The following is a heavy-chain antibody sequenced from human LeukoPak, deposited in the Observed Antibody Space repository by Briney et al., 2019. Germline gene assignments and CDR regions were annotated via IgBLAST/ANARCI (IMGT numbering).Heavy chain of an antibody. J-gene: IGHJ4*02. CDR1: GYSIISGYY. CDR3: ARVSDSSGYHPGD. Sequence: SETLSLTCAVSGYSIISGYYWGWIRQPPGKGLEWIGSIYHSGSTYYNPSLKSRVTISVDTSKNQFSLKLSSVTAADTAVYYCARVSDSSGYHPGDWGQGNLVTVSS. D-gene: IGHD3-22*01. V-gene: IGHV4-38-2*01. CDR2: IYHSGST.